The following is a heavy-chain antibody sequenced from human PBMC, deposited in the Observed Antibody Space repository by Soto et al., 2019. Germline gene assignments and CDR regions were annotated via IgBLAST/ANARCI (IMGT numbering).Heavy chain of an antibody. Sequence: SSETLSLTCTVSGGSISSYYWSWIRQPPGKGLEWIGYIYYSGSTNYNPSLKSRVTISVDTSKNQFSLKLSSVTAADTAVYYCARRARFGELLGSWGYMDVWGKGTTVTVSS. V-gene: IGHV4-59*01. CDR2: IYYSGST. CDR3: ARRARFGELLGSWGYMDV. CDR1: GGSISSYY. D-gene: IGHD3-10*01. J-gene: IGHJ6*03.